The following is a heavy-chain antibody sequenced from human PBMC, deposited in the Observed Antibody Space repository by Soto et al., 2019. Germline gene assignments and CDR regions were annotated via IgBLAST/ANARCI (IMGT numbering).Heavy chain of an antibody. V-gene: IGHV3-30-3*01. CDR3: AREWRGYCSSTSCSIPGF. D-gene: IGHD2-2*01. CDR1: GFTFSSYA. CDR2: ISYDGSNK. J-gene: IGHJ4*02. Sequence: GGSLRLSCAASGFTFSSYAMHWVRQAPGKGLEWVAVISYDGSNKYYADSVKGRFTISRDNYKNTLYLHLNSLRAEDTAVYYCAREWRGYCSSTSCSIPGFWGQGTLVTVSS.